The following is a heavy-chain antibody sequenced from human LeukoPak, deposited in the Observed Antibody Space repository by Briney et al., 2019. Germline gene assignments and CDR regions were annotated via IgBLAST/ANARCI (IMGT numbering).Heavy chain of an antibody. J-gene: IGHJ4*02. D-gene: IGHD3-10*01. CDR1: GFTFSSYW. CDR2: IKQDGSEK. CDR3: ARGGVLLWIGDEGFFDY. V-gene: IGHV3-7*01. Sequence: GGSLRLSCAASGFTFSSYWMSWVRQAPGKGLEWVANIKQDGSEKYYVDSVKGRFTISRDNAKNSLYLQMNSLRAEDTAVYYCARGGVLLWIGDEGFFDYWGQGTLVTVSS.